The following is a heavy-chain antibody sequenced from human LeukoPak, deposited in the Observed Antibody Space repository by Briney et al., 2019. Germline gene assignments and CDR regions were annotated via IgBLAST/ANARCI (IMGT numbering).Heavy chain of an antibody. CDR2: ISYSGST. V-gene: IGHV4-59*08. Sequence: PSETLSLTCTVSGGSISRHYWSWIRQAPGKGLEWIGYISYSGSTNYNPSLKSRVTISVDTSKNQFPLKLSSVTAADTAVFYCARHVGPGYSYGFDNWGQGTLVTVSS. CDR1: GGSISRHY. J-gene: IGHJ4*02. CDR3: ARHVGPGYSYGFDN. D-gene: IGHD5-18*01.